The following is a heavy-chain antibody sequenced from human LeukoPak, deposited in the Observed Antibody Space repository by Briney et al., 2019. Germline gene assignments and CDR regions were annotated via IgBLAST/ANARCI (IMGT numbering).Heavy chain of an antibody. CDR1: GGTFSSYA. Sequence: ASVKVSCKASGGTFSSYAISWVRQAPGQGLEWMGGIIPIFGTANYAQKFQGRVTITADESTSTAYMELSSLRSEDTAVYYCARNVGYCSSTSCFPLFDSWGQGPLVTVSS. D-gene: IGHD2-2*01. V-gene: IGHV1-69*13. CDR2: IIPIFGTA. CDR3: ARNVGYCSSTSCFPLFDS. J-gene: IGHJ4*02.